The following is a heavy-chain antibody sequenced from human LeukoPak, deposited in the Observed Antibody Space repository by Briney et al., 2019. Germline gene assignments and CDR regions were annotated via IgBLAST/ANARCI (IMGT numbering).Heavy chain of an antibody. V-gene: IGHV1-18*01. J-gene: IGHJ4*02. CDR2: TSAYNGNT. CDR3: ARDGLSGLDFDWLIPFDY. CDR1: GYTFTSYG. Sequence: GASVKVSCKASGYTFTSYGISWVRQAPGQGLEWMGWTSAYNGNTNYAQKLQGRVTMTTDTSTSTAYMELRSLRSDDTAVYYCARDGLSGLDFDWLIPFDYWGQGTLVTVSS. D-gene: IGHD3-9*01.